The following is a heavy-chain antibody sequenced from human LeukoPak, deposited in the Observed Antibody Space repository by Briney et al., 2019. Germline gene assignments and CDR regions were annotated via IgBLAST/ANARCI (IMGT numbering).Heavy chain of an antibody. J-gene: IGHJ6*02. Sequence: GGSLRLSCAASGFTFSSYAMSWVRQAPGKGLEWVAGISGSGGSTYYADSVKGRFTISRDNSKNTLYLQMNSLRAEDTAVYYCAKGLAAALYYYYGMDVWGQGTTVTVSS. V-gene: IGHV3-23*01. CDR2: ISGSGGST. CDR3: AKGLAAALYYYYGMDV. CDR1: GFTFSSYA. D-gene: IGHD6-13*01.